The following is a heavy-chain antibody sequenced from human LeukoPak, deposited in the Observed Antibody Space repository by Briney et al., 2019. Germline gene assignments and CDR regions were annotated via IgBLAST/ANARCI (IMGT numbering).Heavy chain of an antibody. CDR1: GGSLSSHY. V-gene: IGHV4-59*11. J-gene: IGHJ4*02. CDR2: IYYTGST. CDR3: ARHRASYFDL. Sequence: SETLSLTCSVSGGSLSSHYWSWIRQPPGKGLEWIGYIYYTGSTDYNPSPKSRVTISVDTSKNQVSLKMNSVTAADTAVYYCARHRASYFDLWGQGTLVTVSS.